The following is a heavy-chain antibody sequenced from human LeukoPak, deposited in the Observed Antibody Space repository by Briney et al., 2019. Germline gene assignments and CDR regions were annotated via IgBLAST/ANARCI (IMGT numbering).Heavy chain of an antibody. CDR1: GGSISSYY. Sequence: PSETLSLTCTVSGGSISSYYWSWIRQPAGKGLEWIGRIYTSGSTNYNPSLKSRVTMSVDTSKNQLSLKLSSVTAADTAVYYCARHEDDYGDPYYFDYWGQGTLVTVSS. V-gene: IGHV4-4*07. J-gene: IGHJ4*02. CDR2: IYTSGST. CDR3: ARHEDDYGDPYYFDY. D-gene: IGHD4-17*01.